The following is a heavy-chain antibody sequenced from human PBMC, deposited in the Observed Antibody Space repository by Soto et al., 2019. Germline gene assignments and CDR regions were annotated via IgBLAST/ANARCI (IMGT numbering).Heavy chain of an antibody. Sequence: SETLSLTWTVSGGSIRSSSYYWGWIRQPPGKGLEWIGSIYYSGSTYYNPSLKSRVTISVDTSKNQFSLKLSSVTAADTAVYYCARHSRYNWNYGRAYYYYYYMDVWGKGTTVTVSS. CDR3: ARHSRYNWNYGRAYYYYYYMDV. J-gene: IGHJ6*03. CDR1: GGSIRSSSYY. V-gene: IGHV4-39*01. CDR2: IYYSGST. D-gene: IGHD1-7*01.